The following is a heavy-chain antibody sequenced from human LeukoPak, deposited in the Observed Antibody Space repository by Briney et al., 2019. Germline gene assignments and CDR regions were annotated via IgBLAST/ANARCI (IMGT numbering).Heavy chain of an antibody. J-gene: IGHJ5*02. Sequence: SETLSLACAVYGGSFSGYYWSWIRQPPGKGLEWIGEINHSGSTNYNPSLKSRVTISVDTSKNQFSLKLSSVTAADTAAYYCASDSGSYYNWFDPWGQGTLVTVSS. V-gene: IGHV4-34*01. CDR2: INHSGST. CDR3: ASDSGSYYNWFDP. CDR1: GGSFSGYY. D-gene: IGHD1-26*01.